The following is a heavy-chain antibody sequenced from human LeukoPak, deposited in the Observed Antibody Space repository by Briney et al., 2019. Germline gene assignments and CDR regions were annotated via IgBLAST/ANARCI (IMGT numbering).Heavy chain of an antibody. J-gene: IGHJ4*02. CDR3: ARGGFRSGWYDPSLHFDY. CDR1: GDSISSSTYY. CDR2: IYYSGST. V-gene: IGHV4-39*01. D-gene: IGHD6-19*01. Sequence: SETLSLTCIVSGDSISSSTYYWGWIRQPPGKGLEWIVSIYYSGSTYYNPSLKSRVTISVDTSTNQFSLKLSSVTAADTAVYYCARGGFRSGWYDPSLHFDYWGQGTLVTVSS.